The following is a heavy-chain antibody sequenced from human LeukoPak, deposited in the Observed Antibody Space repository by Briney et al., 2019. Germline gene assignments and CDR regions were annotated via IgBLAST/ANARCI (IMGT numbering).Heavy chain of an antibody. Sequence: ASVKCSCKASGYTFTSYGISWVRQAPGQGLEWMGWIIAYNGNTNYAQNLQGSVTMTTDTSTSTAYMELRSLRSDDTAVYYCARAREDYYGSGSYPDYYYYMDVWGKGTTVTISS. V-gene: IGHV1-18*01. D-gene: IGHD3-10*01. CDR1: GYTFTSYG. J-gene: IGHJ6*03. CDR2: IIAYNGNT. CDR3: ARAREDYYGSGSYPDYYYYMDV.